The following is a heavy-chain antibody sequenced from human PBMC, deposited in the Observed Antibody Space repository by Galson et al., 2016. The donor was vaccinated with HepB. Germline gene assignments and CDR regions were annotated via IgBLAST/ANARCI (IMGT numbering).Heavy chain of an antibody. CDR2: IYLAGST. CDR3: AGYLSRRGGIDY. V-gene: IGHV3-53*01. J-gene: IGHJ4*02. Sequence: SLRLSCAASGFPVSDNYMTWVRQAPGKGLECVAVIYLAGSTFYADSVRGRFTISRDDSANILYLQMTSLRAEDTAVYFCAGYLSRRGGIDYWGQGTLVAVPP. CDR1: GFPVSDNY. D-gene: IGHD2-21*01.